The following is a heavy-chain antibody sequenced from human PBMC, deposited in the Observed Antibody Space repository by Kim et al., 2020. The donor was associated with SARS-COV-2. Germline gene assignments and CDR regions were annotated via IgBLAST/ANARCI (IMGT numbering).Heavy chain of an antibody. CDR3: ARDRPSIAAAGTVDY. CDR1: GFTFSSYS. D-gene: IGHD6-13*01. V-gene: IGHV3-21*01. CDR2: ISSSSSYI. Sequence: GGSLRLSCAAPGFTFSSYSMNWVRQAPGKGLEWVSSISSSSSYIYYADSVKGRFTISRDNAKNSLYLQMNSLRAEDTAVYYCARDRPSIAAAGTVDYWGQGTLVTVSS. J-gene: IGHJ4*02.